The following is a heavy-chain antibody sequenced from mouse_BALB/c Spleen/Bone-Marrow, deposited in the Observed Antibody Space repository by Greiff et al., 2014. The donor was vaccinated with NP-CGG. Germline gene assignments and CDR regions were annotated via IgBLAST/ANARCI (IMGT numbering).Heavy chain of an antibody. CDR2: INPYNGVI. CDR1: GYSFTGYY. D-gene: IGHD3-1*01. J-gene: IGHJ4*01. CDR3: ARNGPYAMDY. Sequence: VQLQQSGPELVKPGASVKISCKASGYSFTGYYMHWVKQSHVKSLEWIGRINPYNGVISYNQNFKGKASLTVDKSSSTAYMELHSLTSEDSAVYYCARNGPYAMDYWGQGTSVTVSS. V-gene: IGHV1-31*01.